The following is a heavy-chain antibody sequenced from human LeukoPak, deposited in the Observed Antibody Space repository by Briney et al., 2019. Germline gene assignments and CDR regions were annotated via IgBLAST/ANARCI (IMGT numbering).Heavy chain of an antibody. Sequence: PGGSLRLSCAASGFXFSSYSINWVRQAPGKGLEWVSYISSDSRTIYYADSVKGRFTISRDNAKNSLYLQMKSLRDEDTAVYYCARYGSGTSYITNYFDYWGQGTLVTVSS. CDR1: GFXFSSYS. CDR2: ISSDSRTI. CDR3: ARYGSGTSYITNYFDY. V-gene: IGHV3-48*02. J-gene: IGHJ4*02. D-gene: IGHD3-10*01.